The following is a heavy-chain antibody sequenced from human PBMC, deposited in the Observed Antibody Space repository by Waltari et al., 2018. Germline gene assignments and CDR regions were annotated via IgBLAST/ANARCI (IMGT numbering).Heavy chain of an antibody. D-gene: IGHD3-3*01. J-gene: IGHJ4*02. CDR2: IHGTTGRN. Sequence: QVQLQESGPGLVKPSETLTLSCAVSGYSISGYYWTWIRQAPGKGLQWIGYIHGTTGRNFFNPSLKNRVTLSIATSRNQFSLELRSVTAADTAVYYCAKDTIASHWGQGVLVAVSS. V-gene: IGHV4-59*04. CDR1: GYSISGYY. CDR3: AKDTIASH.